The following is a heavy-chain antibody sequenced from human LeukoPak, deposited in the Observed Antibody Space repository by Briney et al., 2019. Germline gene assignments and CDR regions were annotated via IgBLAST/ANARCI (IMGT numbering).Heavy chain of an antibody. CDR2: IIPIFGTA. J-gene: IGHJ4*02. D-gene: IGHD6-13*01. Sequence: SVKVSCKASGGTFSSYAISWVRQAPGQGLEWMGGIIPIFGTANYAQKFQGRVTLTADESTSTAYMELSSLRSEDTAVYYCARPGIAAAGTVSFDYWGQGTLVTVSS. V-gene: IGHV1-69*01. CDR1: GGTFSSYA. CDR3: ARPGIAAAGTVSFDY.